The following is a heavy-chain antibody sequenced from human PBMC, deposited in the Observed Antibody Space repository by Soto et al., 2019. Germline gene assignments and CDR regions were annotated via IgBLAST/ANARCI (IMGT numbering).Heavy chain of an antibody. CDR1: GFTFSSYA. Sequence: GGSLRLSCSASGFTFSSYAMHWVRQAPGKGLEYVSAISSNGGSTYYADSVKGRFTMSRDNSKNTLYLQMSSLRAEDTAVYYCVKGREEGAVVFYGMDVWGQGTTVTVSS. CDR2: ISSNGGST. J-gene: IGHJ6*02. CDR3: VKGREEGAVVFYGMDV. V-gene: IGHV3-64D*08. D-gene: IGHD6-19*01.